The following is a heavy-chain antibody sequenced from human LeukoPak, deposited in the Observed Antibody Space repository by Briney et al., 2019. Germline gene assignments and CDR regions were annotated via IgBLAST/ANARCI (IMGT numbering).Heavy chain of an antibody. CDR3: ARGIIGYYFDY. J-gene: IGHJ4*02. CDR2: ISAYGNT. Sequence: ASVKVSCKTSGYTLTIYGISWVRQAPGQGLEWMGLISAYGNTNYAQNLQGRVTMTTDTSTSTAYMELRSLRSDDTAVYYCARGIIGYYFDYWGLGTLVTVSS. V-gene: IGHV1-18*01. D-gene: IGHD2-15*01. CDR1: GYTLTIYG.